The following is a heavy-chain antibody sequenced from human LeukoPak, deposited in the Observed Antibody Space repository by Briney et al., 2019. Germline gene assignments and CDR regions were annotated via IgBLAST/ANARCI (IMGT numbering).Heavy chain of an antibody. J-gene: IGHJ6*02. D-gene: IGHD3-10*01. CDR1: GYTFTSYG. Sequence: ASVKLSCKASGYTFTSYGIIWVRQAPRQGLEWMGWFNPNSGGTNYAQKFQGWFTMTRDTSISTAYMELSRLRSDGTAGYYCARGYRRGSGTAYGIDVWGQGATVTVSS. CDR2: FNPNSGGT. V-gene: IGHV1-2*04. CDR3: ARGYRRGSGTAYGIDV.